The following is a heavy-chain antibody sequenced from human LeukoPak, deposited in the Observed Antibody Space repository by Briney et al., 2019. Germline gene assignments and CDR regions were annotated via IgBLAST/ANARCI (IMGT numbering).Heavy chain of an antibody. Sequence: PGGSLRLSCAASGFTFSSYGMHWVRQAPGKGLEWVAIIWYDGSNKYYADSVKGRFTISRDNSKNTLYLQMNSLRAEDTAVYYCAKGELGNYDYWGQGTLVTVSS. CDR1: GFTFSSYG. CDR3: AKGELGNYDY. J-gene: IGHJ4*02. D-gene: IGHD7-27*01. CDR2: IWYDGSNK. V-gene: IGHV3-33*06.